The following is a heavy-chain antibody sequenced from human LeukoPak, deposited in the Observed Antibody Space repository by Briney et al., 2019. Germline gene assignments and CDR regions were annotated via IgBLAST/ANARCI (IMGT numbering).Heavy chain of an antibody. Sequence: GGSLRLSCAASGFTFSAYGMHWVRQAPGKGLEWVAVIWFDGSDKYYADSVKGRFTISRDNSKNTLYLQMNSLRAEDTAVYYCAKVFHVFWSGYLDFWGQETLVTVSS. D-gene: IGHD3-3*01. CDR2: IWFDGSDK. J-gene: IGHJ4*02. V-gene: IGHV3-33*06. CDR1: GFTFSAYG. CDR3: AKVFHVFWSGYLDF.